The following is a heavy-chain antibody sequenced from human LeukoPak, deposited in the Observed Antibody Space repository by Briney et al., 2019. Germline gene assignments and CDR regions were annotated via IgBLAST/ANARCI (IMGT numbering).Heavy chain of an antibody. D-gene: IGHD1-26*01. V-gene: IGHV1-18*01. Sequence: AGVTVSCTASGYSFTRYGIGWVWQAPGQGLGWVGWISVYNGKTNYAQKLQGKVTLHTDPSTSTAYMELRSLRSDEPAVYYCARVRTWGVGATSPPNWFDPWGQGTLVIVPS. CDR3: ARVRTWGVGATSPPNWFDP. J-gene: IGHJ5*02. CDR1: GYSFTRYG. CDR2: ISVYNGKT.